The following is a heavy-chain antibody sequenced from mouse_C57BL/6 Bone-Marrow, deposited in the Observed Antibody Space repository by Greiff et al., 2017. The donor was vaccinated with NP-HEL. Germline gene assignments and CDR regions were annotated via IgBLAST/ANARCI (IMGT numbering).Heavy chain of an antibody. CDR3: TAGGGMITFDY. J-gene: IGHJ2*01. V-gene: IGHV14-4*01. Sequence: VKLQQSGAELVRPGASVKLSCTASGFNIKDDYMHWVKQRPEQGLEWIGWIDPENGDTEYASKFQGKATITADTSSNTAYLQLSSLTSEDTAVYCCTAGGGMITFDYWGQGTTLTVAS. CDR1: GFNIKDDY. D-gene: IGHD2-4*01. CDR2: IDPENGDT.